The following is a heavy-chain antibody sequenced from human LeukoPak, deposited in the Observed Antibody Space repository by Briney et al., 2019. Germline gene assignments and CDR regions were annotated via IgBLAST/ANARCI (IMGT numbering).Heavy chain of an antibody. D-gene: IGHD2-21*02. CDR3: ARVVRHIVVVTATPPSPYFDY. J-gene: IGHJ4*02. CDR2: IYYSGST. Sequence: SETLSLTCTVSGGSISSSSYYWGWIRQPPGKGLEWIGSIYYSGSTYYNPSLKSRVTISVDTSKNQFSLKLSSVTAADTAVYYCARVVRHIVVVTATPPSPYFDYWGQGTLVTVSS. V-gene: IGHV4-39*07. CDR1: GGSISSSSYY.